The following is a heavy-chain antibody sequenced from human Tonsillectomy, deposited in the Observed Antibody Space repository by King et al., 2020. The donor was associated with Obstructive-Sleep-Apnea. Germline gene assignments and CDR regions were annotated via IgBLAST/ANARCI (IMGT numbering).Heavy chain of an antibody. D-gene: IGHD3-16*02. CDR3: ASRNLGEMSLS. J-gene: IGHJ5*02. CDR1: GYSLNNGFY. Sequence: VQLQESGPGMVKPSETLSLTCTVSGYSLNNGFYWGWIRQPPGKGLEWIGSIYQSGNTYYNPSLKSRLTISLDTSNNLFSLKLTSVTASDTAVYYCASRNLGEMSLSWGPGTLVTVSS. CDR2: IYQSGNT. V-gene: IGHV4-38-2*02.